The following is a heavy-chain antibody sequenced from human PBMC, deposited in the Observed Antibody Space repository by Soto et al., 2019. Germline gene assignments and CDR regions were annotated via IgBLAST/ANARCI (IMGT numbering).Heavy chain of an antibody. D-gene: IGHD3-16*02. V-gene: IGHV4-39*01. CDR3: ARVMITFGGVIGPFDY. CDR1: GCSISSSSFH. CDR2: IYYSGST. J-gene: IGHJ4*02. Sequence: SETLSLTCTVSGCSISSSSFHWGWIRQPPGKGLEWIGSIYYSGSTYYSPSLKSRVTISVDTSKNQFSLKLSSVTAADTAVYYCARVMITFGGVIGPFDYWGQGTLVTVSS.